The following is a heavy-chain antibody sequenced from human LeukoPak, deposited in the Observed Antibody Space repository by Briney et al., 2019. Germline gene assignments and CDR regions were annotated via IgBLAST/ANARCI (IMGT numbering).Heavy chain of an antibody. CDR3: AKGGAAGTFDY. V-gene: IGHV3-74*01. J-gene: IGHJ4*02. D-gene: IGHD6-13*01. Sequence: EGSLRLSCAASGFTFSSYWMNWVRQAPGKGLVWVSRINNDGSDTIYADFAKGRFTISRDNAKNTLFLQMNSLRADDTAVYYCAKGGAAGTFDYWGLGTLVTVSS. CDR1: GFTFSSYW. CDR2: INNDGSDT.